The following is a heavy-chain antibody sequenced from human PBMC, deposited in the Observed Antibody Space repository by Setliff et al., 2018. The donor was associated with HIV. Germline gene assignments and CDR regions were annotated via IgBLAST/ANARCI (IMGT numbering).Heavy chain of an antibody. Sequence: PVGSLRLSCAVSGFTFISYAMSWVRQAQGKGLEWVSAISCSAGSTYYADSVKGRFTISGDNSKNTLYLQMNSLRAEDTAVYYCAKPYRGSVVRDQGYMDVWGKGTTVTVSS. V-gene: IGHV3-23*01. CDR3: AKPYRGSVVRDQGYMDV. CDR1: GFTFISYA. D-gene: IGHD3-10*01. J-gene: IGHJ6*03. CDR2: ISCSAGST.